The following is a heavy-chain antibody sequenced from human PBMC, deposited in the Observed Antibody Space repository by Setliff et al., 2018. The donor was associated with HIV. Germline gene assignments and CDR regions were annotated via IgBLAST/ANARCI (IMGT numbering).Heavy chain of an antibody. CDR2: ISGYNDNT. V-gene: IGHV1-18*01. Sequence: ASVKVSCKASGYTFTSYGISWVRQAPGQGLEWMGWISGYNDNTNYAQELQGRVTMTTDTSTSTAYMELSSLRSEDTAMYYCARFSYGSVWPETDYWGQGTLVTVSS. CDR3: ARFSYGSVWPETDY. CDR1: GYTFTSYG. D-gene: IGHD6-25*01. J-gene: IGHJ4*02.